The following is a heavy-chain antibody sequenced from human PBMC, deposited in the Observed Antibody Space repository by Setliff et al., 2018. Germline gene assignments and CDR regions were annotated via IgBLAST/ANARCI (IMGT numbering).Heavy chain of an antibody. Sequence: EASVKVSCKASGYTFTSYYMHWVRQAPGQGLEWMGIINPSGGSTSYAQKFQGRVTMTRDTSTSTVYMELSSLRSEDTAVYYCAREPFTRVTSIVVVPAAAPYWGQGTLVTVSS. V-gene: IGHV1-46*01. CDR3: AREPFTRVTSIVVVPAAAPY. CDR2: INPSGGST. CDR1: GYTFTSYY. J-gene: IGHJ4*02. D-gene: IGHD2-2*01.